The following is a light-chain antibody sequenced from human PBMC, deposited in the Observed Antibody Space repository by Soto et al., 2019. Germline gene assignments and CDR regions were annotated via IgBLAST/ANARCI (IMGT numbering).Light chain of an antibody. Sequence: DIQMTQSPSTLSASVGDRVTITCRSSQSVSNWLAWYQQKPGKAPNLLIYKTSILESGVPSRFSGSGSGTEFTLTINSLQPDDFATYYCQESMGTFGQGTKLEIK. CDR3: QESMGT. V-gene: IGKV1-5*03. CDR2: KTS. J-gene: IGKJ2*01. CDR1: QSVSNW.